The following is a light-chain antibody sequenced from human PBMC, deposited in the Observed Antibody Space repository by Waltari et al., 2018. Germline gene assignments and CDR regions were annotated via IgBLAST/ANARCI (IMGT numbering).Light chain of an antibody. CDR3: NSYTSSTTQV. CDR2: GVT. V-gene: IGLV2-14*01. Sequence: QSALTQPASVSGSPGQSITISCTGTSSDVGAYNYVSWYQQHPGKAPKLMFYGVTKRPSGVSRRFSGSKSGNTASLPISGLQAEDEADYFCNSYTSSTTQVFGTGTKVTVL. J-gene: IGLJ1*01. CDR1: SSDVGAYNY.